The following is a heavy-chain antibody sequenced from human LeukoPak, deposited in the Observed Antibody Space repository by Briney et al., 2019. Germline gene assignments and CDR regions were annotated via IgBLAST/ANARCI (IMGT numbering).Heavy chain of an antibody. Sequence: PSETLSLTCTVSGYSISSDYYWGWIRQPPGKGLEWIGSIYHSGSTYYKPSLKSRVTISVDTSKNQFSLKLSSVTAADTAVYFCARGPYSYDSSGAFDIWGQGTMVTVSS. CDR3: ARGPYSYDSSGAFDI. J-gene: IGHJ3*02. CDR1: GYSISSDYY. V-gene: IGHV4-38-2*02. D-gene: IGHD3-22*01. CDR2: IYHSGST.